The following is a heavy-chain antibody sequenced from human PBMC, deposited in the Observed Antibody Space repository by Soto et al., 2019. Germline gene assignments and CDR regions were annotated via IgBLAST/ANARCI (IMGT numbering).Heavy chain of an antibody. Sequence: QVQLQQWGAGLLKPSETLSLTCAVYGGSFSGYYWSWIRQPPGKGLEWIGEINHSGSTNYNPSLKSRVTISVDTSKNQFSLKLSSVTAADTAVYYCARVGGSSQHNWFDPWGQGTLVTVSS. V-gene: IGHV4-34*01. CDR1: GGSFSGYY. D-gene: IGHD2-2*01. CDR2: INHSGST. J-gene: IGHJ5*02. CDR3: ARVGGSSQHNWFDP.